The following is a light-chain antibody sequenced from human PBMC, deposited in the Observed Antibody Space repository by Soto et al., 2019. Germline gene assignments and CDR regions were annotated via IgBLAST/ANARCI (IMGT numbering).Light chain of an antibody. CDR1: SSNIGYNA. J-gene: IGLJ2*01. V-gene: IGLV1-36*01. CDR2: YDD. CDR3: AAWDDGLNGVV. Sequence: QSVLTQPPSVSEAPRQRVTISCSGSSSNIGYNAVNWYQQLPGKAPKLLIYYDDLLPSGVSHRFSGYKSGTSSSLAISGLKCEDEADYYCAAWDDGLNGVVFGGEAKLTVL.